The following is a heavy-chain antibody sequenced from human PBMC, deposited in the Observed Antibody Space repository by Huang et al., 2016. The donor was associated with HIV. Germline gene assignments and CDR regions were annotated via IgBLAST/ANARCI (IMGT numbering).Heavy chain of an antibody. CDR3: ARNHDFWRGRMFAISYFDV. J-gene: IGHJ2*01. CDR2: LYYTGKM. D-gene: IGHD3-3*01. V-gene: IGHV4-39*01. Sequence: QMRFQESGPGLVKPSGTLSLTCHVSGGSINTGRYYWGWIRQPPGKGLGWVGSLYYTGKMNDGPALKGRLTMSADTSKNQFSLNLSSVTAADTAIYYCARNHDFWRGRMFAISYFDVWGRGTLVTVAS. CDR1: GGSINTGRYY.